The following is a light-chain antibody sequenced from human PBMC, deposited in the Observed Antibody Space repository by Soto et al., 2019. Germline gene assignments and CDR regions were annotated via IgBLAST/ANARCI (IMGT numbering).Light chain of an antibody. CDR2: DVN. V-gene: IGLV2-14*01. CDR1: SSDVGGYNY. J-gene: IGLJ1*01. CDR3: SSYSTTSFFV. Sequence: QSVLTQPASVSGSPGQSSPISCTGTSSDVGGYNYVSWYQQYPGKAPQLMIFDVNDRPSGVSYRFSGSKSGNTASLTISGLQAEDEAHYYCSSYSTTSFFVFGTGTKVTVL.